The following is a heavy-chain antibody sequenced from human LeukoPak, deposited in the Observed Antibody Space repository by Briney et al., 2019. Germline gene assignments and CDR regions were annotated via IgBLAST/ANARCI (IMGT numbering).Heavy chain of an antibody. CDR2: ISSSSSTI. V-gene: IGHV3-48*01. CDR1: GFTFSSYS. CDR3: ARDSSSWYGYFQH. J-gene: IGHJ1*01. D-gene: IGHD6-13*01. Sequence: PGGSLRLSCAASGFTFSSYSMNWVRQAPGKGLEWVSYISSSSSTIYYADSVKGRFTISRDNAKNSLYLQMNSLRAEDTAVYYCARDSSSWYGYFQHWGQGTLVTVSS.